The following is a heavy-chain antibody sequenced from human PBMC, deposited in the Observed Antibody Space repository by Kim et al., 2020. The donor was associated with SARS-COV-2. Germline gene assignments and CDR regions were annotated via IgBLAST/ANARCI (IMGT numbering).Heavy chain of an antibody. V-gene: IGHV3-11*04. J-gene: IGHJ4*02. Sequence: TIYDADSVKCRFTIARDTAKNSLYLQMNSLRAEDTAVYYCASGAAAGTDYWGQGTLVTVSS. CDR3: ASGAAAGTDY. CDR2: TI. D-gene: IGHD6-13*01.